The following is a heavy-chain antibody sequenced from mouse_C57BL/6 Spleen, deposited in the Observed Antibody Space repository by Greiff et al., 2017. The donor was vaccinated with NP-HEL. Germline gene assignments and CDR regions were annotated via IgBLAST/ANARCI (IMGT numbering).Heavy chain of an antibody. D-gene: IGHD2-5*01. Sequence: QVQLQQPGAELVKPGASVKISCKASGYAFSSYWMNWVKQRPGKGLEWIGQIYPGDGDTNYNGKFKGKATLTADKSSSTAYMQLSSLSSEDSAVYFCARSTYSNSAWFAYWGQGTLVTVSA. J-gene: IGHJ3*01. CDR3: ARSTYSNSAWFAY. CDR1: GYAFSSYW. V-gene: IGHV1-80*01. CDR2: IYPGDGDT.